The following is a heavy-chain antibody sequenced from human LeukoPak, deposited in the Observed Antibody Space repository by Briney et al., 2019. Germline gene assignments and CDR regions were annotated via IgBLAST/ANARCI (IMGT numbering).Heavy chain of an antibody. J-gene: IGHJ5*02. CDR2: ISGYNGDT. CDR1: GFIFTKYG. Sequence: ASVKVSCKASGFIFTKYGISWVRQAPGQGLEWVGWISGYNGDTNYAQSLQGRVTMTRDTSTTTVYMELRSLRSDDTAFYYCARDPSNTSGWKTWFDTWGQGTLVTVSS. D-gene: IGHD6-19*01. CDR3: ARDPSNTSGWKTWFDT. V-gene: IGHV1-18*01.